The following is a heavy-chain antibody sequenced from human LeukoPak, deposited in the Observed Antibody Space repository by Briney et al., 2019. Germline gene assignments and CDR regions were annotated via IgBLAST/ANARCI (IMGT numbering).Heavy chain of an antibody. CDR1: GDSINSSNCY. CDR2: IYFSGGT. D-gene: IGHD3-10*01. CDR3: ARQTGSGLFSLP. Sequence: SETLSLTCTVSGDSINSSNCYWGWIRQPPGKGLEWIGSIYFSGGTYYNASLKSRVTISVDTSKNQFSLKLSSVTAADTAVYYCARQTGSGLFSLPGDQGTLVTVSS. J-gene: IGHJ4*02. V-gene: IGHV4-39*01.